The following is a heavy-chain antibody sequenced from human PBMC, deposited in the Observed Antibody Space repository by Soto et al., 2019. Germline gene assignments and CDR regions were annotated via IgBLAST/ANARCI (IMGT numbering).Heavy chain of an antibody. Sequence: SETLSLTCAVYGGSFSGYYWSWIRQPPGKGLEWIGEINHSGSTNYNPSLKSRVTISVDTSKNQFSLKLGSVTAADTAVYYCAREKRYCSSTSCYGRSYYYYYMDVWGKGTTVTVSS. CDR1: GGSFSGYY. V-gene: IGHV4-34*01. CDR2: INHSGST. CDR3: AREKRYCSSTSCYGRSYYYYYMDV. J-gene: IGHJ6*03. D-gene: IGHD2-2*01.